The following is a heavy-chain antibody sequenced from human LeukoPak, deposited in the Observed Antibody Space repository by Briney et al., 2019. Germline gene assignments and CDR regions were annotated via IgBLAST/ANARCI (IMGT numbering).Heavy chain of an antibody. J-gene: IGHJ3*02. Sequence: ASVKVSCKASGYTFTGYYMHWVRQAPGQGLEWMGWISAYNGNTNYAQKLQGRVTMTTDTSTSTAYMELRSLRSDDTAVYYCASGDSSRWGAFDIWGQGTMVTVSS. CDR2: ISAYNGNT. CDR1: GYTFTGYY. V-gene: IGHV1-18*04. D-gene: IGHD3-22*01. CDR3: ASGDSSRWGAFDI.